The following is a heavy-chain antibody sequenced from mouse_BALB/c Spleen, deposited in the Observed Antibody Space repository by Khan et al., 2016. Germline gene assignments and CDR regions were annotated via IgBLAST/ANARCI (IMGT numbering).Heavy chain of an antibody. CDR3: TRGESTMIRGFAY. V-gene: IGHV1-69*02. Sequence: QVQLQQSGAELVRPGASVKLSCKASGYTFTSYWINWMKQRPGQGLEWIGNIFPSDRYTNYNQKLKDKATLTVDKSSSTAYMQLSSPTSEDAAICYCTRGESTMIRGFAYWGQGTLVTVSA. J-gene: IGHJ3*01. CDR1: GYTFTSYW. D-gene: IGHD2-4*01. CDR2: IFPSDRYT.